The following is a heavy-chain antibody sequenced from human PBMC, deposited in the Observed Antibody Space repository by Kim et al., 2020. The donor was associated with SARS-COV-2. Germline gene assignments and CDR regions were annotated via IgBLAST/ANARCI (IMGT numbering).Heavy chain of an antibody. CDR2: IYPGDSDT. D-gene: IGHD4-17*01. CDR3: ARRPAMFGDYHYFDY. Sequence: GESLKISCKGSGYSFTSYWIGWVRQMPGKGLEWMGIIYPGDSDTRYSPSFQGQVTISADKSISTAYLQWSSLKASDTAMYYCARRPAMFGDYHYFDYWGQGTLVTVSS. J-gene: IGHJ4*02. CDR1: GYSFTSYW. V-gene: IGHV5-51*01.